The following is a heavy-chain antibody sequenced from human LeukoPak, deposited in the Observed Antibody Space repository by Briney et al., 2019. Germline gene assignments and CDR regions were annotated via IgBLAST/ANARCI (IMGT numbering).Heavy chain of an antibody. CDR2: INPNSGGT. D-gene: IGHD1-7*01. J-gene: IGHJ4*02. CDR1: GYTFTGYY. CDR3: ARADNWNYALFDY. V-gene: IGHV1-2*02. Sequence: ASVKVSCKASGYTFTGYYMHWVRQAPGQGLGWMGWINPNSGGTNYAQKFQGRVTMTRDTSISTAYMELSRLRSDDTAVYYCARADNWNYALFDYWGQGTLVAVSS.